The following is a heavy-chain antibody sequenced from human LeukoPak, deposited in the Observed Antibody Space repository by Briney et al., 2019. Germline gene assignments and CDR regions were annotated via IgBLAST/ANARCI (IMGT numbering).Heavy chain of an antibody. V-gene: IGHV5-51*01. CDR3: ARHIAVVGTVVYYFDY. Sequence: GESLKISCKGSGYSFTGYWIGWVRQMPGKGLEWMGIIYPGDSDTRYSPSFQGQVTISADKSISTAYLQWSSLKASDTAMYYCARHIAVVGTVVYYFDYWGQGTLVTVSS. J-gene: IGHJ4*02. CDR1: GYSFTGYW. CDR2: IYPGDSDT. D-gene: IGHD6-19*01.